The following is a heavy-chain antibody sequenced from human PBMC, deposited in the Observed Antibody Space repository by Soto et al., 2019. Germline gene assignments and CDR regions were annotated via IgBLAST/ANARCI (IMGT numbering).Heavy chain of an antibody. V-gene: IGHV3-23*01. D-gene: IGHD3-10*01. CDR1: GFPFSTTD. J-gene: IGHJ5*02. Sequence: EFQVMQSGGGFVQPGGSLRLACAASGFPFSTTDMSWVRQAPGKGLEWVSTIDGSGATRYYADSVRGRFTISRDNSKSTVYLQMDGLRVDDTAFYYCAKNSGWFNTWGQGDLVIVSS. CDR2: IDGSGATR. CDR3: AKNSGWFNT.